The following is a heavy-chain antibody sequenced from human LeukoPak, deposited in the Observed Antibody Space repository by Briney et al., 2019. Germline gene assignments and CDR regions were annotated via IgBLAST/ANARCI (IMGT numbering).Heavy chain of an antibody. D-gene: IGHD1-26*01. V-gene: IGHV4-59*01. J-gene: IGHJ4*02. Sequence: PETLSLTCTVSGVSISSFYWSWIRQPPGRGLEWIGYISDSGSTNYNPSLQSRVTISVDTSKNQFSLKLSSVTAADTAVYYCARSVGSERDFDYWGQGTLVTVSS. CDR1: GVSISSFY. CDR2: ISDSGST. CDR3: ARSVGSERDFDY.